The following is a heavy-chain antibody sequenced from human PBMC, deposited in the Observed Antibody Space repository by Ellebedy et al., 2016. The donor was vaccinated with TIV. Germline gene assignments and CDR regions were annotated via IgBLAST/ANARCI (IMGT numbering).Heavy chain of an antibody. CDR3: VRWGGYSGTFQGPFDF. V-gene: IGHV1-69*04. CDR1: GGTFSNSA. CDR2: IIPILDIT. Sequence: AASVKVSCKASGGTFSNSAISWVRQAPGQGLEWMGRIIPILDITNYAQRFQGRVTITADKSTTTAYMELASLTSDDTAVYYCVRWGGYSGTFQGPFDFWGQGTLVTVAS. J-gene: IGHJ4*02. D-gene: IGHD1-26*01.